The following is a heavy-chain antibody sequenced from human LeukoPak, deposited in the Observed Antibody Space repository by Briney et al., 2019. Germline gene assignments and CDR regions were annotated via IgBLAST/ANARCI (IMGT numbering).Heavy chain of an antibody. Sequence: ASVKVSCKASGYTFTSYGIGWVRQAPGQGLEWMGWISAYNGNTNYAQKLQGRVTMTTDTSTSTAYMELRSLRSDDTAVYYCARESYYDSSGLFDYWGQGTLVTVSS. CDR1: GYTFTSYG. D-gene: IGHD3-22*01. J-gene: IGHJ4*02. CDR3: ARESYYDSSGLFDY. CDR2: ISAYNGNT. V-gene: IGHV1-18*01.